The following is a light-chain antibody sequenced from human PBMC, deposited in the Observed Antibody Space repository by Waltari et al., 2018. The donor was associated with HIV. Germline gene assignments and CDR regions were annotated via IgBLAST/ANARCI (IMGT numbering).Light chain of an antibody. CDR2: AAS. CDR3: QQVNMPFT. V-gene: IGKV1-9*01. J-gene: IGKJ3*01. CDR1: QGISTY. Sequence: DIQLTQSPSFLSASVGDRATVTCRAGQGISTYLAWYQQKPGKAPKLLIYAASTLQTGVPSRFSGSGSGTEFTLTISSLQPEDVATYYCQQVNMPFTFGPGTKVDIK.